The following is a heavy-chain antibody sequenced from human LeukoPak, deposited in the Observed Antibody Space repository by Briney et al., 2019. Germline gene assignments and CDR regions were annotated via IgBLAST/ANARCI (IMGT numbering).Heavy chain of an antibody. CDR2: ISYEGSAK. CDR3: AKRSFSSGSRLSPADY. CDR1: GFTFSSYG. J-gene: IGHJ4*02. D-gene: IGHD3-22*01. Sequence: GGSLRLSCVGSGFTFSSYGIHWVRQAPGKGLKWVAVISYEGSAKYYADSVKGRFTISRDNSKNTLYLQMDSLRAEDTAVYYCAKRSFSSGSRLSPADYWGQGTLVTVSS. V-gene: IGHV3-30*18.